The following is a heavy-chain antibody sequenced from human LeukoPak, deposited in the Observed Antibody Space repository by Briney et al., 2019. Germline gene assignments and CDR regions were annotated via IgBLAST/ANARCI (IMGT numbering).Heavy chain of an antibody. CDR2: INPNSGGT. Sequence: ASVKVSCKASGYTFTGYYMHWVRQPPGQGLEWMGWINPNSGGTNYAQKFQGRVTMTRDTSISTAYMELSRLRSDDTAVYYCARFPRLPARPTINYGFDYWGQGTLVTVSS. J-gene: IGHJ4*02. V-gene: IGHV1-2*02. CDR1: GYTFTGYY. D-gene: IGHD6-6*01. CDR3: ARFPRLPARPTINYGFDY.